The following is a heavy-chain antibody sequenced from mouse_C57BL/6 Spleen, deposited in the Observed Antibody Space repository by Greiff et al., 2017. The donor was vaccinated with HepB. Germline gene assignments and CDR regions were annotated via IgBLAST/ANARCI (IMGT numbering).Heavy chain of an antibody. Sequence: EVNVVESGGGLVKPGGSLKLSCAASGFTFSDYGMHWVRQAPEKGLEWVAYISSGSSTIYYADTVKGRFTISRDNAKNTLFLQMTSLRSEDTAMYYCAGDWDGAMDYWGQGASVTVS. CDR2: ISSGSSTI. CDR1: GFTFSDYG. J-gene: IGHJ4*01. CDR3: AGDWDGAMDY. D-gene: IGHD4-1*01. V-gene: IGHV5-17*01.